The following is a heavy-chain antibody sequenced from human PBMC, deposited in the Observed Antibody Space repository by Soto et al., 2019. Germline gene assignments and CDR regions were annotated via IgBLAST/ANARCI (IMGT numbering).Heavy chain of an antibody. CDR1: GFTFSSYS. CDR3: ARGLKWELQPDAFDI. Sequence: GGSLRLSCAASGFTFSSYSMNWVRQAPGKGLEWVSYISSSSSTIYYADSVKGRFTISRDNAKNSLYLQMNSLRDEDTAVYYCARGLKWELQPDAFDIWGQGTMVTVSS. V-gene: IGHV3-48*02. D-gene: IGHD1-26*01. CDR2: ISSSSSTI. J-gene: IGHJ3*02.